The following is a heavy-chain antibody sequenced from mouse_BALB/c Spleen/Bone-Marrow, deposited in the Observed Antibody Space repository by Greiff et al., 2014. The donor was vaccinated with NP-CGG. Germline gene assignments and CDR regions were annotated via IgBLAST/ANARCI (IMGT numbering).Heavy chain of an antibody. Sequence: VQLQQSGAELVRPGASVKLSCKTSGYSFTTYWMNWVKQRPGQGLEWIGMIHPSDSETKLNQKFKDKATLTVDKPSNTAYMQLNSPTSEDSAVYYCTRGDGYGGFAYWGQGTLVTVSA. D-gene: IGHD2-2*01. J-gene: IGHJ3*01. CDR1: GYSFTTYW. CDR3: TRGDGYGGFAY. V-gene: IGHV1-61*01. CDR2: IHPSDSET.